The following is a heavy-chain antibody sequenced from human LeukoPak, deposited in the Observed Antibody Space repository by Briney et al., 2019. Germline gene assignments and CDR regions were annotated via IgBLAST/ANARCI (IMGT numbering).Heavy chain of an antibody. D-gene: IGHD4-11*01. J-gene: IGHJ4*02. Sequence: SETLSLTCTVSGGSISSSSYYWGWIRQPPGKGLEWIGYIYYSGSTYYNPSLKSRVTISVDTSKNQFSLKLSSVTAADTAVYYCARILQSGRGYYFDYWGQGTLVTVSS. CDR2: IYYSGST. CDR1: GGSISSSSYY. CDR3: ARILQSGRGYYFDY. V-gene: IGHV4-31*03.